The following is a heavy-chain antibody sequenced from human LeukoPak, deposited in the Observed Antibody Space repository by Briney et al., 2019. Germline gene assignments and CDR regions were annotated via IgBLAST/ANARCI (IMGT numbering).Heavy chain of an antibody. D-gene: IGHD1-26*01. CDR1: GYTFTGYY. V-gene: IGHV1-46*01. J-gene: IGHJ6*02. CDR2: INPSGGST. Sequence: ASVKVSCKASGYTFTGYYMHWVRQAPGQGLEWMGIINPSGGSTSYAQKFQGRVTMTRDTSTSTVYMELSSLRSEDTAVYYCARDIRRIVGAPTHTYYYYGMDVWGQGTTVTVSS. CDR3: ARDIRRIVGAPTHTYYYYGMDV.